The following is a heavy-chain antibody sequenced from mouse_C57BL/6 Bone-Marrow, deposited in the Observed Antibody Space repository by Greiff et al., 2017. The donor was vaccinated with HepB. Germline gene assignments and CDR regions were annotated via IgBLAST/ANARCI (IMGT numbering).Heavy chain of an antibody. J-gene: IGHJ2*01. D-gene: IGHD2-3*01. CDR2: SRNKANDYTT. CDR1: GFTFSDFY. V-gene: IGHV7-1*01. CDR3: ARDAWDGYFYFDY. Sequence: EVKLVESGGGLVQSGRSLRLSCATSGFTFSDFYMEWVRQAPGKGLEWIAASRNKANDYTTEYSASVKGRFIVSRDTSQSILYLQMNALRAEDTAIYYCARDAWDGYFYFDYWGQGTTLTVSS.